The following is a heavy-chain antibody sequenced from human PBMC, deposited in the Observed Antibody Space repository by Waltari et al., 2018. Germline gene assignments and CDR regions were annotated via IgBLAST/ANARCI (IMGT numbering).Heavy chain of an antibody. V-gene: IGHV4-38-2*02. D-gene: IGHD5-12*01. CDR3: ARDVGSADDY. Sequence: QVQLQESGPGLVKPSETLSLTCAVSGYSISSGYYWGWIRQPPGKGLEWIGSIYHSGGTYYNPSLKSRVTISVDTSKNQFSLKLSSVTAADTAVYYCARDVGSADDYWGQGTLVTIST. J-gene: IGHJ4*02. CDR1: GYSISSGYY. CDR2: IYHSGGT.